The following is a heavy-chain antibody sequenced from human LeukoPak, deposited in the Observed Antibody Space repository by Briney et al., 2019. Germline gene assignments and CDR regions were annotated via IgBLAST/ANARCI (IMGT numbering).Heavy chain of an antibody. D-gene: IGHD3-10*01. CDR2: IYHSGST. CDR3: ARVGDGSGSYLDY. V-gene: IGHV4-30-2*01. Sequence: SQTLSLTCAVSGGSISSGGYSWSWIRQPPGKGLEWIGYIYHSGSTYYNPSLKSRVTISVDRSKNQFSLKLSSVTAADTAVYYCARVGDGSGSYLDYWGQGTLVTVSS. J-gene: IGHJ4*02. CDR1: GGSISSGGYS.